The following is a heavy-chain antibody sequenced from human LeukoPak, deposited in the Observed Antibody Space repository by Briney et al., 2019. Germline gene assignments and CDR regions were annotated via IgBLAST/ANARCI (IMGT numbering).Heavy chain of an antibody. CDR1: GDSISSGDHY. CDR2: IRYGGST. V-gene: IGHV4-30-4*01. CDR3: ARAAAVTNSWYYFDY. Sequence: SETLSLTCTVSGDSISSGDHYWTWIRQPPGKGLEWIGYIRYGGSTYYNPSLKSRVIILVDMSNNQFSLSLNSLSAADSAVYYCARAAAVTNSWYYFDYWGQGTLVTVSS. J-gene: IGHJ4*02. D-gene: IGHD2/OR15-2a*01.